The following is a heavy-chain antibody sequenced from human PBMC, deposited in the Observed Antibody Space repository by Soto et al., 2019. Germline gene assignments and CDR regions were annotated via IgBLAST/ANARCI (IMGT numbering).Heavy chain of an antibody. Sequence: SETLSLTCTVSGGSISSSSYYWGWIRQPPGKGLEWIGSIYYSGSTYYNPSLKSRVTISVDTSKNQFSLKLSSVTAADTAVYYCARHYYDSSGYSDWFDPWGQGTLVTVS. V-gene: IGHV4-39*01. CDR3: ARHYYDSSGYSDWFDP. D-gene: IGHD3-22*01. CDR2: IYYSGST. J-gene: IGHJ5*02. CDR1: GGSISSSSYY.